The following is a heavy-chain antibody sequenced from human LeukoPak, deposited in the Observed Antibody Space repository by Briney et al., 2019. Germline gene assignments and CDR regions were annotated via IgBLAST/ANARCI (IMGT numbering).Heavy chain of an antibody. CDR2: IKQDGSEK. CDR3: AKDRLGRRPDAFDI. J-gene: IGHJ3*02. CDR1: GFTFSTYW. Sequence: PGGSLRLSCAASGFTFSTYWMTWVRQAPGKGLEWVANIKQDGSEKYFVDSVKGRFTISRDNSKNTLYLQMNSLRVEDTAVYYCAKDRLGRRPDAFDIWGQGTMVTVSS. D-gene: IGHD1-1*01. V-gene: IGHV3-7*01.